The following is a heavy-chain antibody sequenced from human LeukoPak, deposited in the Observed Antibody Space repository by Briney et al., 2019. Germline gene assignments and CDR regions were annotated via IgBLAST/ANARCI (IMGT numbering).Heavy chain of an antibody. CDR1: GFTVSSNY. CDR2: IYSGGST. J-gene: IGHJ4*02. Sequence: GGSLRLSCAASGFTVSSNYMSWVCQAPGKGLEWVSVIYSGGSTYYADSVKGRFTISRDNSKNTLYLQMNSLRAEDTAVYYCARVPYYYGSGSLWGQGTLVTVSS. D-gene: IGHD3-10*01. CDR3: ARVPYYYGSGSL. V-gene: IGHV3-66*02.